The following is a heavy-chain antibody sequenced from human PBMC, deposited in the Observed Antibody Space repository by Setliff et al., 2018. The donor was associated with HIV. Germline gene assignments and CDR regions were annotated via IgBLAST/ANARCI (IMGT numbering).Heavy chain of an antibody. CDR3: VRGHDILAPSGPFDY. CDR1: GGSLSTSRFY. D-gene: IGHD6-19*01. V-gene: IGHV4-61*01. CDR2: IYSSGST. Sequence: PSETLSLTCTVSGGSLSTSRFYWSWIRQPPGKGLEWIGSIYSSGSTNYSPSLKSRVTISVDSSKIHLYLRLTSVTAADTALYYCVRGHDILAPSGPFDYWGQVTLVTVSS. J-gene: IGHJ4*02.